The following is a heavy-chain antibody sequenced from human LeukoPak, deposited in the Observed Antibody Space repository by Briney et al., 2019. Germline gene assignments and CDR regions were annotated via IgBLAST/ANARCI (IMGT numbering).Heavy chain of an antibody. CDR1: GGTFSSYA. V-gene: IGHV1-69*04. D-gene: IGHD2-2*01. J-gene: IGHJ6*02. Sequence: SVKVSCKASGGTFSSYAISWVRQAPGQGLEWMGRIIPILGIANYAQKFQGRVTITADKSTITAYMELSSLRSEDTAVYYCASPSSTSCYGPCYYYGMDVWGQGTTVTVSS. CDR2: IIPILGIA. CDR3: ASPSSTSCYGPCYYYGMDV.